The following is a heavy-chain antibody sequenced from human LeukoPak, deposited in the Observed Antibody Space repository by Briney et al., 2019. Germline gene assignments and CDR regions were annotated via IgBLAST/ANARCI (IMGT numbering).Heavy chain of an antibody. CDR2: IWYDGSNK. V-gene: IGHV3-33*06. J-gene: IGHJ6*03. CDR1: GFTFSSYG. Sequence: GRPLRLSCAASGFTFSSYGMHWVRQAPGKGLEWVAVIWYDGSNKYYADSVKGRFTISRDNSKNTLYLQMNSLRAEDTAVYYCAKAYYYYYMDVWGKGPTVTVS. CDR3: AKAYYYYYMDV.